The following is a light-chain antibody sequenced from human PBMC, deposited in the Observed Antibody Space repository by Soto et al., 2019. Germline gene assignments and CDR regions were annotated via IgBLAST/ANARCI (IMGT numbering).Light chain of an antibody. CDR3: QHYDTFSWT. J-gene: IGKJ1*01. CDR2: GAS. CDR1: EDIDTS. Sequence: DIPMTQSPSTLSVSLGDRITITCRASEDIDTSLARFQQRPGKAPKVLIAGASGLMNGVPSTFSGSGSGTEFALTISSVQPDDFATYFCQHYDTFSWTFGQGTKVEMK. V-gene: IGKV1-5*01.